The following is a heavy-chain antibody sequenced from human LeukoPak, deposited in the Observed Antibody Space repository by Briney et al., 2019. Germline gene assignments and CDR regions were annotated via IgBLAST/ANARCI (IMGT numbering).Heavy chain of an antibody. CDR1: GYMFTGYY. V-gene: IGHV1-2*02. CDR2: INPNSGGT. CDR3: ARVVAVTGTPVYYMDV. J-gene: IGHJ6*03. D-gene: IGHD6-19*01. Sequence: GASVKVSCKASGYMFTGYYMHWVRQAPGQGLEWTGWINPNSGGTNYAQKFQGRVTMTRDTSISTAYMDLNRLRSDDTAVYYCARVVAVTGTPVYYMDVWGKGTTVTVSS.